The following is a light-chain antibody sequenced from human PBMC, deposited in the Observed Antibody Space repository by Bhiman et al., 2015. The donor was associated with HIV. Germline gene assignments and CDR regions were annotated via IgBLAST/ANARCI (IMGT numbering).Light chain of an antibody. CDR2: GNS. V-gene: IGLV1-40*01. CDR1: SSNIGAGYD. CDR3: QSYDSSLTRHV. Sequence: QSVLTQPPSVSGAPGQRVTISCTGSSSNIGAGYDVHWFQQLPGTAPKLLIYGNSIRPSGVPDRFSGSKSGTSASLAITGLQAEDEADYYCQSYDSSLTRHVFGTGTKVTVL. J-gene: IGLJ1*01.